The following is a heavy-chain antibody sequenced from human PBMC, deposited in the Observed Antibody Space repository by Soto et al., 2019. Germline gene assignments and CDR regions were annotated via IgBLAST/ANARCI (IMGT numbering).Heavy chain of an antibody. CDR2: IYPGDSDT. J-gene: IGHJ6*02. V-gene: IGHV5-51*01. Sequence: GESLKISCKGSGYTFTNYWVGWVRQMPGKGLEWMGIIYPGDSDTKYNPSFQGQVTISADKSITTTYLQWSSLKASDTAIYYCAASIFYYGMDVWGQGTTVTVSS. CDR3: AASIFYYGMDV. CDR1: GYTFTNYW.